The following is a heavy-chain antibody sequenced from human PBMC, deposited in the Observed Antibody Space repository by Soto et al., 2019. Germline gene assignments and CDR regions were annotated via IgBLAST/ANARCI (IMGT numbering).Heavy chain of an antibody. CDR1: GFTLSDHY. V-gene: IGHV3-72*01. D-gene: IGHD1-7*01. CDR2: SRDKPQGYST. Sequence: GSLILSCSGSGFTLSDHYIDWVRQAPGKGLEWVGRSRDKPQGYSTAYAASVKGRFTTSRDESKNSAYLQMNSLKTEDTAVYYCAKDKWNYPAPYYFDYWGQGTLVTVSS. CDR3: AKDKWNYPAPYYFDY. J-gene: IGHJ4*02.